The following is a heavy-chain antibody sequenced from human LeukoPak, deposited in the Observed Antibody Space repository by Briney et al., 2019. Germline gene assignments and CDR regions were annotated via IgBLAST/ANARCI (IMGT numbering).Heavy chain of an antibody. CDR1: GGSFSGYY. CDR2: IYHTGNT. J-gene: IGHJ4*02. V-gene: IGHV4-34*01. D-gene: IGHD1-26*01. Sequence: SETLSLTCAVYGGSFSGYYWNWIRQPPGKGLEWIGDIYHTGNTNYNPSLKSRVTISVDTSKNQFSLKLSSVTAADTAVYYCARFLSGSYYAVLDYWGQGTLVTVSS. CDR3: ARFLSGSYYAVLDY.